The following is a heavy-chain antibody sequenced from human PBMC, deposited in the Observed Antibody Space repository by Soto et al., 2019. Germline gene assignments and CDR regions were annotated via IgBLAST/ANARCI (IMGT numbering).Heavy chain of an antibody. V-gene: IGHV3-21*01. CDR2: ISSSSSYI. J-gene: IGHJ3*02. CDR3: ARSDTAMVLGAFDI. Sequence: VGSLRLSCAASGFTFSSYSMNWVRQAPGKGLEWVSSISSSSSYIYYADSVKGRFTISRDNAKNSLYLQMNSLRAEDTAVYYCARSDTAMVLGAFDIWGQGTMVTVSS. D-gene: IGHD5-18*01. CDR1: GFTFSSYS.